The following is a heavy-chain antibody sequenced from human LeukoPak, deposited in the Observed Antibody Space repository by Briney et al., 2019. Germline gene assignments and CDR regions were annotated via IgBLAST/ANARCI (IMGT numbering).Heavy chain of an antibody. D-gene: IGHD6-19*01. CDR2: LNPNSGNT. CDR3: ARITVSGRDNWFDP. J-gene: IGHJ5*02. V-gene: IGHV1-8*03. CDR1: GYTFTNYD. Sequence: ASVKVSCKASGYTFTNYDINWVRQATGQGLEWMGWLNPNSGNTGYAQKFQGRVTITRNTSIKTAYMELSSLTSEDTAVYYCARITVSGRDNWFDPWGQGTLVTVSS.